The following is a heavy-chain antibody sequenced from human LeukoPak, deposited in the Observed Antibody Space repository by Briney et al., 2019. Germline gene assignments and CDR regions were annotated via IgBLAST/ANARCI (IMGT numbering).Heavy chain of an antibody. CDR1: GGTFSSYA. D-gene: IGHD6-19*01. Sequence: SVKVSCKASGGTFSSYAISWVRQAPGQGLEWMGRIIPIFGTANYAQKFQGRVTITTDESTSTAYMELSGLRSEDTAVYYCARGLPSSGLVYWGQGTLVTVSS. V-gene: IGHV1-69*05. J-gene: IGHJ4*02. CDR2: IIPIFGTA. CDR3: ARGLPSSGLVY.